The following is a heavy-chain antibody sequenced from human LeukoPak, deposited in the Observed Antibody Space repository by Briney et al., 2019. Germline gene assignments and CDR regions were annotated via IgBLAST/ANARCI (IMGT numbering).Heavy chain of an antibody. J-gene: IGHJ4*02. Sequence: GGSLRLSCAASGFNFNNFAMSWVRRAPGKGPEWLSAMTGPADTTYYAESVKGRLTISRDYSKSMVYLQMNSLRVEDTAIYYCAKGAEIDHWGQGTLVTVSS. V-gene: IGHV3-23*01. CDR1: GFNFNNFA. CDR2: MTGPADTT. CDR3: AKGAEIDH.